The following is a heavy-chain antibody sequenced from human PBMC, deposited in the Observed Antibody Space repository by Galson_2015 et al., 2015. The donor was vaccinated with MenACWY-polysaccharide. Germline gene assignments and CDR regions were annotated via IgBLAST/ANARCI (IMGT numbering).Heavy chain of an antibody. CDR1: GFTFSSYW. Sequence: SLRLSCAASGFTFSSYWMSWVRQAPGKGLEWVANIKQDGSEKYYVDSVKGRFTISRDNAKNSLYLQMNSLRAEDTALYYCAKDMELEPTIFDYWGQGTLVTVSS. CDR3: AKDMELEPTIFDY. V-gene: IGHV3-7*03. J-gene: IGHJ4*02. D-gene: IGHD1-1*01. CDR2: IKQDGSEK.